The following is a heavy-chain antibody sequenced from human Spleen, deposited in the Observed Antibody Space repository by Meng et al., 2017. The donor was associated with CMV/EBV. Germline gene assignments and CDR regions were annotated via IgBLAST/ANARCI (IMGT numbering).Heavy chain of an antibody. D-gene: IGHD3-10*01. V-gene: IGHV1-69*10. J-gene: IGHJ4*02. Sequence: SVKVSCKASVGSFSSYGINWVRQAPGQGLKWIGGISPRSGITRYAQKFQGRVTINADKSTSTAYMELSSLRSEDTAVYYCASESPYGSGSYYDPPLGYWGQGTLVTVSS. CDR2: ISPRSGIT. CDR3: ASESPYGSGSYYDPPLGY. CDR1: VGSFSSYG.